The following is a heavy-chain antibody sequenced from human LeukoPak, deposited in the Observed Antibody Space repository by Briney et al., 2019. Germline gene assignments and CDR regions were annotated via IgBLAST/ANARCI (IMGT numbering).Heavy chain of an antibody. CDR3: AKPYSGGWRGGFDY. Sequence: SETLSLTCTVSGGSISSSTYYGGWIRQPPGKGLQWIVSFYYIVSAHYNPSLKSRVTISVDTSKNQFSLQLSSVTAADTAVYYCAKPYSGGWRGGFDYWGQGTLVTVSS. J-gene: IGHJ4*02. CDR2: FYYIVSA. CDR1: GGSISSSTYY. D-gene: IGHD6-19*01. V-gene: IGHV4-39*01.